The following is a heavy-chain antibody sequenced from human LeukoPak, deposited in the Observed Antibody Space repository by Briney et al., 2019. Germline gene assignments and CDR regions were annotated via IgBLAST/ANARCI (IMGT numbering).Heavy chain of an antibody. CDR3: ARSRGYSGYDSGWFDP. CDR1: GGSISSYY. V-gene: IGHV4-59*01. Sequence: SETLSLTCTVSGGSISSYYWSWIRQPPGKGREWIGYIYYSGSTNYNPSLKSRVTISVDTSKNQFSLKLSSVTAADTAVYYCARSRGYSGYDSGWFDPWGQGTLVTVSS. D-gene: IGHD5-12*01. CDR2: IYYSGST. J-gene: IGHJ5*02.